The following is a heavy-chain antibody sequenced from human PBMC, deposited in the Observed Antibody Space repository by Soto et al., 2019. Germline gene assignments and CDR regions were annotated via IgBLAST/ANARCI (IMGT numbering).Heavy chain of an antibody. V-gene: IGHV3-33*01. CDR1: GFTFSSYG. CDR2: IWYDGSNK. Sequence: PGGSLRLSCAASGFTFSSYGMHWVRQAPGKGLEWVAVIWYDGSNKYYADSVKGRFTISRDNSKNTLYLQMNSLRAEDTAVYYCAREPDGDDSSGYYDYWGHGTLVTVSS. D-gene: IGHD3-22*01. J-gene: IGHJ4*01. CDR3: AREPDGDDSSGYYDY.